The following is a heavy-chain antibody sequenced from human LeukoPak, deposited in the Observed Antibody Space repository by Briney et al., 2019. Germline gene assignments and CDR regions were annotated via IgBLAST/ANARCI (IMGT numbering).Heavy chain of an antibody. CDR3: ARDVGYYYDSSGYQSLGY. J-gene: IGHJ4*02. CDR2: IIPILGIA. CDR1: GGTFSGYA. D-gene: IGHD3-22*01. Sequence: GASVKVSCKASGGTFSGYAISWVRQAPGQGLEWMGRIIPILGIANYAQKFQGRVTITADKSTSTAYMELSSLRSEDTAVYYCARDVGYYYDSSGYQSLGYWGQGTLVTVSS. V-gene: IGHV1-69*04.